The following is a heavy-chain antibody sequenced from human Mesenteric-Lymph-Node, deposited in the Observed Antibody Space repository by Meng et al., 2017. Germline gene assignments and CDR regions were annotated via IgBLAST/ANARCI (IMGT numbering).Heavy chain of an antibody. V-gene: IGHV3-33*01. CDR2: IWYDGSNK. CDR1: GFTFSSYG. D-gene: IGHD1-26*01. CDR3: ARCYAVGATYYYYGMDV. J-gene: IGHJ6*01. Sequence: GESLKISCAASGFTFSSYGMHWVRQAPGKGLEWVAVIWYDGSNKYYADSVKGRFTISRDNSKNTLYLQMNSLRAEDTAVYYCARCYAVGATYYYYGMDVWGQGNTV.